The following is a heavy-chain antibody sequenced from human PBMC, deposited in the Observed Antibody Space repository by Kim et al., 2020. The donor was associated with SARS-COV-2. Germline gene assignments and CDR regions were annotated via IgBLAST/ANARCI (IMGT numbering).Heavy chain of an antibody. D-gene: IGHD6-19*01. V-gene: IGHV3-33*05. J-gene: IGHJ4*02. CDR3: ARDGRTGIAVAGYFDY. CDR1: GFTFSSYG. CDR2: ISYDGSNK. Sequence: GGSLRLSCAASGFTFSSYGMHWVRQAPGKGLEWVAVISYDGSNKYYADSVKGRFTISRDNSKNTLYLQMNSLRAEDTAVYYCARDGRTGIAVAGYFDYWGQGTLVTVSS.